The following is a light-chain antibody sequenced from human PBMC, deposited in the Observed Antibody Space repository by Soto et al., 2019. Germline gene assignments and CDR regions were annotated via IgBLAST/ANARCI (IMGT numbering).Light chain of an antibody. J-gene: IGLJ1*01. CDR3: SSYAGSSNYV. CDR2: GVD. V-gene: IGLV2-8*01. Sequence: QSALTQPPSASGSPGQSVTISCTGTSSDVGGYNYVSWYQQHPGKAPKLIIYGVDKRPSGVPDRFSGSTSGNTASPTVSGLQADDEADYYCSSYAGSSNYVFGTGTKLTVL. CDR1: SSDVGGYNY.